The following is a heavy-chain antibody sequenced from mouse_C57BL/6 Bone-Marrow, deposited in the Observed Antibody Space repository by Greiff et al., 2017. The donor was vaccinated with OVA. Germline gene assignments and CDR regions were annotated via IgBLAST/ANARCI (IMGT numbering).Heavy chain of an antibody. D-gene: IGHD2-4*01. V-gene: IGHV14-1*01. CDR1: GFNIKDYY. CDR2: IDPEDGDT. Sequence: VQLQQSGAELVRPGASVKLSCTASGFNIKDYYMHWVKQRPEQGLEWIGRIDPEDGDTEYAPKFQGKATVTADTSSNTAYLQLSSLTSEDTAVYYCTTYYDWDYYAMDYWGQGTSVTVSS. CDR3: TTYYDWDYYAMDY. J-gene: IGHJ4*01.